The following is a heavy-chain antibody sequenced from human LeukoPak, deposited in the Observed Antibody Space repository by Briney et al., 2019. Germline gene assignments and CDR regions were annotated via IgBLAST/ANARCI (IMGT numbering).Heavy chain of an antibody. J-gene: IGHJ5*02. D-gene: IGHD1-26*01. CDR1: GGSISSYY. CDR2: IYASGST. V-gene: IGHV4-4*07. CDR3: ARDPRGIVGANHNWFDP. Sequence: KTSETLSLTCTVSGGSISSYYWSWIRQPAGKGLEWIGRIYASGSTNYNPPLKSRVTMSVDTSKSQFSLKLISVTAADTAVYYCARDPRGIVGANHNWFDPWGQGTLVTVSS.